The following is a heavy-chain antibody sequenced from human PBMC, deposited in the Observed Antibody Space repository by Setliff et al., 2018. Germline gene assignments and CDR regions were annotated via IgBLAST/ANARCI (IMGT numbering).Heavy chain of an antibody. D-gene: IGHD2-2*01. J-gene: IGHJ5*02. CDR3: ARGYCSSPSCFFAGWSDP. V-gene: IGHV4-34*01. CDR1: GASISNYY. Sequence: NPSETLSLTCSVSGASISNYYWSWIRQPPGKGLEWIGEINHTGSTNYSPSLKSRVTISVDTSKNQFSLKLTSVTAADTAVYYCARGYCSSPSCFFAGWSDPWGQGTLVTVSS. CDR2: INHTGST.